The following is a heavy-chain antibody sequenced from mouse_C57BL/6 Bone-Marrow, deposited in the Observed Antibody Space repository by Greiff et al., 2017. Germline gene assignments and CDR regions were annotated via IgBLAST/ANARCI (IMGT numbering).Heavy chain of an antibody. V-gene: IGHV1-69*01. CDR3: ATGGPDY. Sequence: QVQLQQPGAELVMPGASVKLSCKASGYTFTSYWMHWVKQRPGQGLEWIGEIDASDSYTNYNQKFKGKSTLTVDKSSSTAYMQLSSLTSEDSAVYYCATGGPDYWGQGTTLTVSA. J-gene: IGHJ2*01. CDR1: GYTFTSYW. CDR2: IDASDSYT.